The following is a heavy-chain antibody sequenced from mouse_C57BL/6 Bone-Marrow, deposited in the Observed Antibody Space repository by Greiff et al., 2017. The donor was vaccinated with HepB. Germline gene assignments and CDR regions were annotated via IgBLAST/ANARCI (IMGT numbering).Heavy chain of an antibody. CDR2: IDPSDSYT. D-gene: IGHD2-4*01. CDR3: ARGIYYDYDGGGWFAY. Sequence: QVQLQQPGAELVMPGASVKLSCKASGYTFTSYWMHWVKQRPGQGLEWIGEIDPSDSYTNYNQKFKGKSTLTVDKSSSTAYMQLSSLTSEDSAVYYCARGIYYDYDGGGWFAYWGQGTLVTVSA. V-gene: IGHV1-69*01. J-gene: IGHJ3*01. CDR1: GYTFTSYW.